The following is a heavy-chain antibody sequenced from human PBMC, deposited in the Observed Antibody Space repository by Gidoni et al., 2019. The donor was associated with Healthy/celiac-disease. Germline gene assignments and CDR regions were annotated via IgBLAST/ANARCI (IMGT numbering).Heavy chain of an antibody. CDR2: ISGSGGST. Sequence: EVQLLESGGGLVQPGGSLRLSCAASGFPFSSYAMGWVRQAPGKGLEWVSAISGSGGSTYYADSVKGRFTISRDNSKNTLYLQMNSLRAEDTAVYYCAKDLRRVAAGENIDYWGQGTLVTVSS. V-gene: IGHV3-23*01. D-gene: IGHD2-15*01. CDR3: AKDLRRVAAGENIDY. J-gene: IGHJ4*02. CDR1: GFPFSSYA.